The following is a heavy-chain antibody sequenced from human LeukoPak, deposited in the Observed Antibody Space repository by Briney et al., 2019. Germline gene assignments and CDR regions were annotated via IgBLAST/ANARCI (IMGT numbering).Heavy chain of an antibody. Sequence: GGTLRLSCAASGFTFSSYGMSCVRQAPGKGLEWVAYISSSSPYIYYTDSVKGRFTISRDNAKNSLYLQMNSLRAEDTAVYYCARLYSRVGPFDYWGQGTLVTVSS. CDR2: ISSSSPYI. J-gene: IGHJ4*02. V-gene: IGHV3-21*01. D-gene: IGHD5-18*01. CDR1: GFTFSSYG. CDR3: ARLYSRVGPFDY.